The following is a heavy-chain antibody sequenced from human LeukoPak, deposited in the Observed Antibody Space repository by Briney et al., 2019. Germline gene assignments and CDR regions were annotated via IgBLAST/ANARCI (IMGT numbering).Heavy chain of an antibody. CDR1: GFSFSNHG. CDR2: IWYDGSNK. CDR3: ARDGEYCSAGCTSHSYSYGLDV. V-gene: IGHV3-33*01. J-gene: IGHJ6*02. D-gene: IGHD2-15*01. Sequence: GSLRLSCAASGFSFSNHGIHWVRQAPGKGPEWVSLIWYDGSNKYYADSVKGRFTISRDDSKNTVYLQMNSLRAEDTSVYYCARDGEYCSAGCTSHSYSYGLDVWGQGTTVTVSS.